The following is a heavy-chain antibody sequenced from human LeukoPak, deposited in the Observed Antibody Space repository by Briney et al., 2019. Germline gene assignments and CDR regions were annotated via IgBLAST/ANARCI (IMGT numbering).Heavy chain of an antibody. CDR3: ARDLVHWGSGQEVEYFDL. J-gene: IGHJ2*01. CDR2: INTYNGNT. Sequence: GASVKVSCKASGYTFTSYGISWVRQAPGQGLEWMGWINTYNGNTNYAQKLQGRVTMTTDTSTSTAYMELRSLRSDDTAVYYCARDLVHWGSGQEVEYFDLWGRGTLVTVSS. V-gene: IGHV1-18*01. D-gene: IGHD7-27*01. CDR1: GYTFTSYG.